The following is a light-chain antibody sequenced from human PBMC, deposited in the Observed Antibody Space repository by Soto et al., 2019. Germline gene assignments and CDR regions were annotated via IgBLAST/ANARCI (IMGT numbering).Light chain of an antibody. CDR1: QSVSSN. J-gene: IGKJ1*01. CDR2: GAS. V-gene: IGKV3-20*01. CDR3: QQYGSRPRT. Sequence: EIVLTNSPGTLSWSPGARATLSCRASQSVSSNLAWYQQKPGQAPRLLIYGASSRAIHTPDRFSGSGSGTDFTLTISRLEPEDFAVYYCQQYGSRPRTFGQGTKVDIK.